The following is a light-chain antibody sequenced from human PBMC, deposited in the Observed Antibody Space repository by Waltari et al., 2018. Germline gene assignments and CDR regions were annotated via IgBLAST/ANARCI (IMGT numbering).Light chain of an antibody. V-gene: IGLV1-47*01. CDR3: AAWDDKLGGRWE. J-gene: IGLJ2*01. CDR2: RND. Sequence: QSVLTQPPSASGTPGQRVTISCSGSRSNSGHNVVNWYQQVPGTTPKLLIYRNDQRPSGVPDRFSGSKSGTSASLAISGLRSEDEADYYCAAWDDKLGGRWEFGGGTKLTVL. CDR1: RSNSGHNV.